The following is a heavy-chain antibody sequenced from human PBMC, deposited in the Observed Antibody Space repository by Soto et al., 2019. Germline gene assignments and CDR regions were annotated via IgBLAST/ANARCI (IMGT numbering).Heavy chain of an antibody. CDR3: ARERDCSSNSGYLTPFDI. CDR1: GGSFSGYY. J-gene: IGHJ3*02. D-gene: IGHD2-2*01. CDR2: INHSGST. V-gene: IGHV4-34*01. Sequence: PSETLSLTCAVYGGSFSGYYWSWIRQPPGKGLEWIGEINHSGSTNYNPSLKSRVTISVATSRNHFSLKLSSVTAADTAVYYCARERDCSSNSGYLTPFDIWGQGTMVTVSS.